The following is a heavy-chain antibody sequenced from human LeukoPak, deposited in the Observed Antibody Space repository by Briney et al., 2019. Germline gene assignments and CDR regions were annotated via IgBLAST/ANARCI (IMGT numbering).Heavy chain of an antibody. CDR3: ASAGEGVFDAFDI. Sequence: ASVKVSCKVSGYTLTELSMHWVRQAPGKGLEWMGRINPNSGGTNYAQKFQGRVTMTRDTSISTAYMELSRLRSDDTAVYYCASAGEGVFDAFDIWGQGTMVTVSS. CDR2: INPNSGGT. J-gene: IGHJ3*02. CDR1: GYTLTELS. V-gene: IGHV1-2*06. D-gene: IGHD3-16*01.